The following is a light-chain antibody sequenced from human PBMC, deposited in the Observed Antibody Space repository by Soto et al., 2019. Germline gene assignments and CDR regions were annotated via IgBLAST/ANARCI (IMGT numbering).Light chain of an antibody. CDR2: GAS. V-gene: IGKV3-20*01. CDR3: QQYGSSPTT. J-gene: IGKJ1*01. Sequence: ETVMTQSPATLSVSPGERATLSCRASQSVSSKLAWYQQKPGQAPRLLIYGASTRATGIPDRFSGSGSGTDFTLTISRLEPEDFAVYYCQQYGSSPTTFGQGTKVDIK. CDR1: QSVSSK.